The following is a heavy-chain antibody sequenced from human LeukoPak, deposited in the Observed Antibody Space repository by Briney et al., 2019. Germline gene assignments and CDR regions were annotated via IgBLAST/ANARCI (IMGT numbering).Heavy chain of an antibody. CDR3: ARDSYSNYGTMDV. D-gene: IGHD4-11*01. V-gene: IGHV4-31*03. Sequence: SETLSLTCTVSGGSISSGGYYWSWIRQHPGKGLERIGYIYYSGSTYYNPSLKSRVTISVDTSKNQFSLKLSSVTAADTAVYYCARDSYSNYGTMDVWGKGTTVTVSS. CDR2: IYYSGST. CDR1: GGSISSGGYY. J-gene: IGHJ6*03.